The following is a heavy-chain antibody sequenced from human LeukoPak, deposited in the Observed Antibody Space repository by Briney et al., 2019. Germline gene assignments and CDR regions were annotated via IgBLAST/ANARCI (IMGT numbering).Heavy chain of an antibody. CDR3: AKGGGGYEEGFDY. CDR1: GFTFSSFD. V-gene: IGHV3-30*18. J-gene: IGHJ4*02. D-gene: IGHD5-12*01. Sequence: GGSLRLSCVVSGFTFSSFDMHWVRQAPGKGLEWVAVISYDGSKKHYADSVKGRFTISRDNSKNTLYLQMNSLRAEDTAVYYCAKGGGGYEEGFDYWGQGTLVTVSS. CDR2: ISYDGSKK.